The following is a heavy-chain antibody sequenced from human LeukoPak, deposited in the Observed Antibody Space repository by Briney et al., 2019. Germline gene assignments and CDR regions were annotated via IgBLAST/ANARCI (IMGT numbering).Heavy chain of an antibody. J-gene: IGHJ4*02. CDR1: GGSISSYY. CDR3: ARHEGLDFWSGYYTAGFDY. D-gene: IGHD3-3*01. Sequence: SETLSLTCTVSGGSISSYYWTWIRQPAGKGLEWIGRISTSGNTNYTPSLKSRVTMSVDTSKNQFSLKLSSVTAADTAVYYCARHEGLDFWSGYYTAGFDYWGQGTLVTVSS. V-gene: IGHV4-4*07. CDR2: ISTSGNT.